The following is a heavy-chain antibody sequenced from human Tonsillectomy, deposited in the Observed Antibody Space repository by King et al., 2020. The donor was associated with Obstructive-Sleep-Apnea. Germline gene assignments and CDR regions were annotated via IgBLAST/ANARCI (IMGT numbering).Heavy chain of an antibody. V-gene: IGHV4-4*07. CDR3: ARGYCSGGSCVSYNWFDP. Sequence: VQLQESGPGLVKPSETLSLTCTDSGGSISSYYGSWIRQPAGKGLEWIGRVYTSGSTNYNPSLKSRVTMSVDTSRNQFSLQLRSVTAADTAVYYCARGYCSGGSCVSYNWFDPWGQGTLVTVSS. D-gene: IGHD2-15*01. CDR1: GGSISSYY. J-gene: IGHJ5*02. CDR2: VYTSGST.